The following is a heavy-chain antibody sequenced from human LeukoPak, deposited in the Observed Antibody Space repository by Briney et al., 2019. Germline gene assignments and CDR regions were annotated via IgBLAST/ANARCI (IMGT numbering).Heavy chain of an antibody. J-gene: IGHJ4*02. CDR3: ARDYYDSSGYYHGIDY. CDR2: INPNSGGT. V-gene: IGHV1-2*02. Sequence: ASVKVSFKASGYTFTGYYMHWVRQAPGQGLEWMGWINPNSGGTNYAQKFQGRVTMTRDTSISTAYMELSRLRSDDTAVYYCARDYYDSSGYYHGIDYWGQGTLVTVSS. D-gene: IGHD3-22*01. CDR1: GYTFTGYY.